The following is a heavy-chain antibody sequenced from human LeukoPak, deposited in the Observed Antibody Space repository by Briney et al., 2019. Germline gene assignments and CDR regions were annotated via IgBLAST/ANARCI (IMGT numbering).Heavy chain of an antibody. CDR2: TYFRSKWYN. CDR1: GDSVSSNNAA. CDR3: ARTYGGNCDY. Sequence: SQTLSLTCAISGDSVSSNNAAWNWIRQSPSRGFEWLGRTYFRSKWYNDYAASVKSRITVNPDTSKNHFSLQLSSVTPEDTAVYYCARTYGGNCDYWGLGTLVTVSS. V-gene: IGHV6-1*01. J-gene: IGHJ4*02. D-gene: IGHD4-23*01.